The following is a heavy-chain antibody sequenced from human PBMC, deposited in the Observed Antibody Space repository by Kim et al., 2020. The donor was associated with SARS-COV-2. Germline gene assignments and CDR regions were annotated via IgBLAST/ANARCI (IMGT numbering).Heavy chain of an antibody. V-gene: IGHV6-1*01. CDR3: ARESASITGTPRTAKYYYYMDV. Sequence: SQTLSLTCAISGDSVSSNSAAWNWIRQSPSRGLEWLGRTYYRSKWYNDYAVSVKSRITINPDTSKNQFSLQLNSVTPEDTAVYYCARESASITGTPRTAKYYYYMDVWGKGTTVTVSS. CDR1: GDSVSSNSAA. D-gene: IGHD1-20*01. CDR2: TYYRSKWYN. J-gene: IGHJ6*03.